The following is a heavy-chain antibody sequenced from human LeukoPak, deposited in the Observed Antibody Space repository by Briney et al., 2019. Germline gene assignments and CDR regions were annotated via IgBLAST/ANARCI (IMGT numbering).Heavy chain of an antibody. CDR2: IFYSGST. CDR3: ARHGRNSGAPNY. J-gene: IGHJ4*02. D-gene: IGHD6-19*01. Sequence: KSSETLSLTCTVSGGSITSYYWSWIRQPPGKGLEWIGYIFYSGSTNYNPSLKSRVTISVGTSKSQFSLNLSSVTAADTAMYYCARHGRNSGAPNYWGQGTLVTVSS. V-gene: IGHV4-59*08. CDR1: GGSITSYY.